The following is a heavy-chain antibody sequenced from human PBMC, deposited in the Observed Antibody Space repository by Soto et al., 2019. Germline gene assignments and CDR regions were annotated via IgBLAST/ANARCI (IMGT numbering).Heavy chain of an antibody. V-gene: IGHV1-18*01. Sequence: ASVKVSCKASGYTFTSYGISWVRQAPGQGLEWMGWISAYNGNKNYAQKLQGRVTMTTDTSTSTAYMELRSLRSDDTAVYYCARDQVVVAATRGFDPWGQGNLVTVSS. CDR1: GYTFTSYG. CDR2: ISAYNGNK. CDR3: ARDQVVVAATRGFDP. D-gene: IGHD2-15*01. J-gene: IGHJ5*02.